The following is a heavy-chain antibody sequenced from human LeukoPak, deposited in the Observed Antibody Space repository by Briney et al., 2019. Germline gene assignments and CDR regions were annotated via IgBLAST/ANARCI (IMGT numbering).Heavy chain of an antibody. CDR2: INSDGSST. CDR1: GFTLSSYW. V-gene: IGHV3-74*01. CDR3: ARGNSHSFDY. J-gene: IGHJ4*02. D-gene: IGHD4-11*01. Sequence: GGSLRPSCAASGFTLSSYWMHWVRQTPGKGPVWVSRINSDGSSTSYADSVKGRFTISRDNAKNTLYLQMNSLRAEDTAVYYCARGNSHSFDYWGKGALVTVSS.